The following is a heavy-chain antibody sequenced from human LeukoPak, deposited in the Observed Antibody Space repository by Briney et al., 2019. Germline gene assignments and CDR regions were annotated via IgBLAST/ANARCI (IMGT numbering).Heavy chain of an antibody. CDR1: GGSISSYY. Sequence: SETLSLTCTVSGGSISSYYWSWIRQPPGKGLEWLANIYYSGSTNYKPSLKSRLTISLDTSKNQFSLKLSSVTAADTAVYYCARGYGYFDYWGQGTLVTVSS. CDR3: ARGYGYFDY. D-gene: IGHD4-17*01. V-gene: IGHV4-59*01. J-gene: IGHJ4*02. CDR2: IYYSGST.